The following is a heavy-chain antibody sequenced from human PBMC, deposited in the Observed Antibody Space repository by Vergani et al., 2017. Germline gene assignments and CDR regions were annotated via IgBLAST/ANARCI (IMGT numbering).Heavy chain of an antibody. J-gene: IGHJ5*02. V-gene: IGHV4-39*01. D-gene: IGHD6-13*01. CDR2: IYHSGGA. CDR3: AGYTHRWQRADP. CDR1: GGSITSSSYY. Sequence: QLHLQESGPGLVKPSETLSLTCTVSGGSITSSSYYWGWIRQPPGKGLEWIGNIYHSGGAYYNPSLKGRVTISVDTSKNQFSLEVTSVTAADTAIYYCAGYTHRWQRADPWGQGTLVTVSS.